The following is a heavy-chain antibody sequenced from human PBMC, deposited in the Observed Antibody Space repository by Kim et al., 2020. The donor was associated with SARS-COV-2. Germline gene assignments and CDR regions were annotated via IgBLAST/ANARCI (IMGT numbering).Heavy chain of an antibody. J-gene: IGHJ4*02. CDR3: ARDTSFVDY. D-gene: IGHD1-26*01. V-gene: IGHV3-30*01. CDR2: SNK. Sequence: SNKYYADSVKGRFTISRDNSKNTLYLQMNSLRAEDTAVYYCARDTSFVDYWGQGTLVTVSS.